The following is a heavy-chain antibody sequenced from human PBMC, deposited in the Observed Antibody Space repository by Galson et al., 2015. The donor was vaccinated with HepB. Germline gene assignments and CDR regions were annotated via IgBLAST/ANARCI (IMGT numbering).Heavy chain of an antibody. J-gene: IGHJ5*02. V-gene: IGHV3-74*01. Sequence: SLRLSCAASGLGFSSSWMQWVRRAPGKGLVWVSRINTDGSATSYADSVKGRFTISRDNAKNTLYLQMNSLRVEETAVYYCARDQSVYAPSWGQGILVTVSS. CDR3: ARDQSVYAPS. CDR1: GLGFSSSW. D-gene: IGHD2-2*01. CDR2: INTDGSAT.